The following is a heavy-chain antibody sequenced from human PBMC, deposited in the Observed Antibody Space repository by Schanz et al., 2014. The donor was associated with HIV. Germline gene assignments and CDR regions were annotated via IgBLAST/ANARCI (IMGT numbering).Heavy chain of an antibody. Sequence: VRLVESGGGVVRPGRSLRLSCAASGFTFDSYGMHWVRQAPGKGLEWLSTLSGSGDRTYYADSVKGRVTISRDNSKNTLYLQMNSLRVEDTAVYYCAQMGAFAAFDIWGHGTVVTVSS. D-gene: IGHD3-16*01. V-gene: IGHV3-23*04. J-gene: IGHJ3*02. CDR2: LSGSGDRT. CDR3: AQMGAFAAFDI. CDR1: GFTFDSYG.